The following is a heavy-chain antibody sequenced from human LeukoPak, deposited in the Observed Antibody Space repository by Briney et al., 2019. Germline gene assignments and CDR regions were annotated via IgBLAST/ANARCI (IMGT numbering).Heavy chain of an antibody. D-gene: IGHD4-17*01. CDR3: ARDFMTTVTTGVLTWFDP. CDR1: EGTFSSYT. J-gene: IGHJ5*02. Sequence: SVKVSCKASEGTFSSYTISWVRQAPGQGREWMGRIITILGIANYAQKFQGRVTITADKATSTAYIELSSLRSEDTAVYYCARDFMTTVTTGVLTWFDPWGQGTLVTVSS. V-gene: IGHV1-69*04. CDR2: IITILGIA.